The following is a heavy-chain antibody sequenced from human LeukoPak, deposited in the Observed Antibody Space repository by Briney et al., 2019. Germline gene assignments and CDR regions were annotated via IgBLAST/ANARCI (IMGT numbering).Heavy chain of an antibody. CDR3: ARVTVPYCSGGSCYSGVGYYFDY. CDR2: IIPIFGTA. CDR1: GGTFSSYA. Sequence: SVKVSCKASGGTFSSYAISWVRQAPGQGLEWMGGIIPIFGTANYAQKFQGRVTITADESTSTVYMELSSLRSEDTAVYYCARVTVPYCSGGSCYSGVGYYFDYWGQGTLVTVSS. J-gene: IGHJ4*02. D-gene: IGHD2-15*01. V-gene: IGHV1-69*13.